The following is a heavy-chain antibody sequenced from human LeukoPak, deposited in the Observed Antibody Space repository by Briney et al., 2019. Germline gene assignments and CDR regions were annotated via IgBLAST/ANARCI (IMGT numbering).Heavy chain of an antibody. CDR2: IYYSGNT. Sequence: PSETLSLTCTVSGVSISSSNSYWGWIRQPPGKGLEWIGRIYYSGNTYYNASLKSQVSISIDTSKTQFSLRLTAGTAADTALYYWARQTGSGLFILPGGQGTLVTVPS. D-gene: IGHD3/OR15-3a*01. J-gene: IGHJ4*02. CDR1: GVSISSSNSY. V-gene: IGHV4-39*01. CDR3: ARQTGSGLFILP.